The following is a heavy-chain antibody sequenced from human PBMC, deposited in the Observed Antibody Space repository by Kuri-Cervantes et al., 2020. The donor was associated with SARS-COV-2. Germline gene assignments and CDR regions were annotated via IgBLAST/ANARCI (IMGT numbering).Heavy chain of an antibody. CDR1: GYTFTSYG. V-gene: IGHV7-4-1*02. CDR3: ARGVGITDY. J-gene: IGHJ4*02. Sequence: ASVKVSCKASGYTFTSYGISWVRQAPGQGLEWMGWINPNTGNPTYAQGFTGRFVFSWDTSVSTAYLEISSLKAEDTAVYYCARGVGITDYWGQGTLVTVSS. CDR2: INPNTGNP. D-gene: IGHD1-7*01.